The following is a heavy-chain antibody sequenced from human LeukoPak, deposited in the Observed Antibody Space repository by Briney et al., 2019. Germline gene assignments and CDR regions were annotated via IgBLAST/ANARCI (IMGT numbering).Heavy chain of an antibody. V-gene: IGHV4-39*07. J-gene: IGHJ4*02. CDR2: IYYSGST. CDR1: GFTVSSNY. D-gene: IGHD3-22*01. CDR3: AREASHYYDSSGYY. Sequence: GSLRLSCAASGFTVSSNYMSWVRQPPGKGLEWIGSIYYSGSTYYNPSLKSRVTISVDTSKNQFSLKLSSVAAADTAVYYCAREASHYYDSSGYYWGQGTLVTVSS.